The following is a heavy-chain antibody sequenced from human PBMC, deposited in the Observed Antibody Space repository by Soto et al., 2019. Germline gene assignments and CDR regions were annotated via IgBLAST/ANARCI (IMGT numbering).Heavy chain of an antibody. CDR3: ARVAYQSLDS. Sequence: ASVKVSCKASGYTLSNYHRHWVRQAPGQGLEWMGIIKPSDEGTLYAQKFQGRVSMTRDTSTSTVYMELSSLRSEDSAVYYCARVAYQSLDSWGQRTLVTVSS. V-gene: IGHV1-46*01. CDR2: IKPSDEGT. D-gene: IGHD3-16*01. J-gene: IGHJ4*02. CDR1: GYTLSNYH.